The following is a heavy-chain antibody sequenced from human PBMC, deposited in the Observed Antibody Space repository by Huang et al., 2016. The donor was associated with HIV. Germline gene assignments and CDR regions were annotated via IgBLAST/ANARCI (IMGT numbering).Heavy chain of an antibody. CDR2: IYYTGTT. J-gene: IGHJ5*02. CDR3: ARDRITQCNGGRCYSDWSDP. D-gene: IGHD2-15*01. Sequence: QVQLQESGPGPVKPSQTLSLTCTVSGDSISRGGYLWSRIRQSPGKGLEWIGSIYYTGTTSYNPSLRSRVTMSVDTSKNQFSLRLTSVTAEDTAVYYCARDRITQCNGGRCYSDWSDPWGQGTLVIVSS. CDR1: GDSISRGGYL. V-gene: IGHV4-30-4*08.